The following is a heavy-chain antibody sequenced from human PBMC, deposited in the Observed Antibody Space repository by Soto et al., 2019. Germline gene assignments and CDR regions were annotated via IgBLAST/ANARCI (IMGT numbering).Heavy chain of an antibody. J-gene: IGHJ5*02. CDR3: ERGFKYGDSPRWFDP. Sequence: QVQLVQSGAEVKKPGASVKVSCKASGYTFTSYDINWVRQATGQGLEYLGWMNPNSGNTGYVQKFQGRVTMTRDTTISTATMALSSRRSGDTAGYYWERGFKYGDSPRWFDPWGQGTLVTVSS. CDR2: MNPNSGNT. CDR1: GYTFTSYD. D-gene: IGHD4-17*01. V-gene: IGHV1-8*01.